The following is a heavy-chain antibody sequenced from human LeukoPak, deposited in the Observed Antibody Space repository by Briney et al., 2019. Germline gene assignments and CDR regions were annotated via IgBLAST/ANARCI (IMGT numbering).Heavy chain of an antibody. D-gene: IGHD3-9*01. CDR3: ARESRRLGLDY. CDR2: IWYDGSNK. V-gene: IGHV3-33*01. Sequence: GGSLRLSCAASGFTFSSYGMHWVRQAPGKGLEWVAVIWYDGSNKYYADSVKGRFTTSRDNSKNTLYLQMNSLRAEDTAVYYCARESRRLGLDYWGQGTLVTVSS. J-gene: IGHJ4*02. CDR1: GFTFSSYG.